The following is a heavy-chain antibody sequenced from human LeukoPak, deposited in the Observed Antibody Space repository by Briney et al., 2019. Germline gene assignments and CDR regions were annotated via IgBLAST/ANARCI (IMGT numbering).Heavy chain of an antibody. Sequence: MPSETLSLTCAVYGGSFSGYYWSWIRQPPGKGLEWIGEINHSGSTNYSPSLKSRVTISVDPSKSQFSLKLSSVTAADTAVYYCARGAYYDILTGYSAAFDIWGQGTMVTVSS. V-gene: IGHV4-34*01. J-gene: IGHJ3*02. CDR2: INHSGST. CDR3: ARGAYYDILTGYSAAFDI. D-gene: IGHD3-9*01. CDR1: GGSFSGYY.